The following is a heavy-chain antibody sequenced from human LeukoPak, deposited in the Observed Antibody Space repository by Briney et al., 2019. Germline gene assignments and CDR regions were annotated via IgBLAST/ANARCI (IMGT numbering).Heavy chain of an antibody. V-gene: IGHV3-7*01. J-gene: IGHJ4*02. Sequence: GGSLRLSCVASGFTFRDYWMTWVRQAPGKGLECVANIKYDGSDKCYVDSVKGRFTISRDNAKNSVYLQMNSLRAEDTAVYYCARRNLFDYWGQGTVVTVSS. D-gene: IGHD1-14*01. CDR1: GFTFRDYW. CDR3: ARRNLFDY. CDR2: IKYDGSDK.